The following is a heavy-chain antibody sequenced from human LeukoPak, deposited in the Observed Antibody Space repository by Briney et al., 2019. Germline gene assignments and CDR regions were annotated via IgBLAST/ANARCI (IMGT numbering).Heavy chain of an antibody. V-gene: IGHV4-59*01. CDR2: IYYSGST. CDR1: GGSISGYY. Sequence: SETLSLTCTVSGGSISGYYWSWIRQPPGKGLEWIGYIYYSGSTNYNPSLKSRVTISVDTSKNQFSLKLSSVAAADTAVYYCAREMTVAGIRWFDPWGQGTLVTVSS. D-gene: IGHD6-19*01. CDR3: AREMTVAGIRWFDP. J-gene: IGHJ5*02.